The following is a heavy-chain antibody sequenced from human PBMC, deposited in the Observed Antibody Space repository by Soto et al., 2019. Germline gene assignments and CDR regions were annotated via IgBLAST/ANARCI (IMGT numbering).Heavy chain of an antibody. V-gene: IGHV1-18*01. CDR3: AGFIVGATTFDY. CDR1: GYTFTSYG. J-gene: IGHJ4*02. CDR2: ISAYNGNT. D-gene: IGHD1-26*01. Sequence: ASVKVSCKASGYTFTSYGISWVRQAPGQGLEWMGWISAYNGNTNYAQELQGRVTMTTDTSTSTAYMELRSLRSDDTAVYYCAGFIVGATTFDYWGQGTLVTVSS.